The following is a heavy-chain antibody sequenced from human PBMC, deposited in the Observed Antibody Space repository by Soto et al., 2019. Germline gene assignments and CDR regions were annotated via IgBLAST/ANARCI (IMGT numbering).Heavy chain of an antibody. J-gene: IGHJ4*02. V-gene: IGHV3-11*06. CDR3: ARDRLQGGYSSSWYGNDY. CDR2: ISSSSSYT. CDR1: GFTFSDYY. Sequence: GSLRLSCAASGFTFSDYYMSWIRQAPGKGLEWVSYISSSSSYTNYADSVKGRFTISRDNAKNSLYLQMNSLRAEDTAVYYCARDRLQGGYSSSWYGNDYWGQGTLVTVSS. D-gene: IGHD6-13*01.